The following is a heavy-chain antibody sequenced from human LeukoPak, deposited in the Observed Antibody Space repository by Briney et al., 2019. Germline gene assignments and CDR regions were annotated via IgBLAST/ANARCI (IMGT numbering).Heavy chain of an antibody. Sequence: SGPTLVNPTQTLTLTCTFSGFSLSTSGMCVNWIRQPPGKALEWLARIDWDDDKYYSTSLKTRLTISKDTSKNQVVLTMTNMDPVDTATYYCVRRSGWQYYFDYWGQGTLVTVSS. J-gene: IGHJ4*02. V-gene: IGHV2-70*11. CDR2: IDWDDDK. D-gene: IGHD6-19*01. CDR1: GFSLSTSGMC. CDR3: VRRSGWQYYFDY.